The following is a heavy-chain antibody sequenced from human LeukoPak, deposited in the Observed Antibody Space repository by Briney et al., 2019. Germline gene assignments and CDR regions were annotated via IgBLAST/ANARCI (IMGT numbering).Heavy chain of an antibody. CDR1: GYTFTSYG. D-gene: IGHD3-10*01. V-gene: IGHV1-18*01. CDR3: ARDVPVDGSGSPFDY. Sequence: ASVKVSCKASGYTFTSYGISRMRQAPGQGLEWMGWISAYNGNTNYAQKLQGRVTMTTDTSTSTAYMELRSLRSDDTAVYYCARDVPVDGSGSPFDYWGQGTLVTVSS. J-gene: IGHJ4*02. CDR2: ISAYNGNT.